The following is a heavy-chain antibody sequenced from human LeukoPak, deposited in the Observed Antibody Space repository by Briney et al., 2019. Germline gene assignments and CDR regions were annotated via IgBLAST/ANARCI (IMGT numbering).Heavy chain of an antibody. Sequence: GGSLRLSCAASGFTFSSYWMSWVRQAPGKGLEWVANIKQDGSEKYYVDSVKGRFTISRDNVENSLSLQMNSLRAEDTAVYYCAKGRSMIVVVTLIDYWGQGTLVTVSS. D-gene: IGHD3-22*01. CDR1: GFTFSSYW. J-gene: IGHJ4*02. V-gene: IGHV3-7*01. CDR2: IKQDGSEK. CDR3: AKGRSMIVVVTLIDY.